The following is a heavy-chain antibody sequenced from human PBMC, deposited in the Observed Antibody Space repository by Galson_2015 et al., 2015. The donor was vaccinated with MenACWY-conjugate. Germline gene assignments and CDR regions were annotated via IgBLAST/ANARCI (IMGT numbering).Heavy chain of an antibody. CDR2: INPNSGGT. D-gene: IGHD3-10*01. CDR1: GYTFTDYY. V-gene: IGHV1-2*04. Sequence: SVKVSCKASGYTFTDYYLHWVRQAPGQGLEWMGWINPNSGGTKYVQKFQGWVTMTRDTSITTAYMEMSRLRSDDTAVYYCARDRGYYGSGSYSTYYYGMDVWGQGTTVTVSS. J-gene: IGHJ6*02. CDR3: ARDRGYYGSGSYSTYYYGMDV.